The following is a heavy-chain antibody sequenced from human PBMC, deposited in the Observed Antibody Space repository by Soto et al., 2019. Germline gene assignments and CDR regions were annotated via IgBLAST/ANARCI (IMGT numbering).Heavy chain of an antibody. J-gene: IGHJ6*02. Sequence: PSETLYLTCTVSGGSISSGDYYWRWIRQPPGKGLEWIGYIYYSGSTYYNQSLKSQVTISVDTSKYLFSLKLSSVTAADTAVYYCARSRIQIAVAGTRWDPYGMGVWGQGTTVT. V-gene: IGHV4-30-4*01. CDR2: IYYSGST. CDR3: ARSRIQIAVAGTRWDPYGMGV. CDR1: GGSISSGDYY. D-gene: IGHD6-19*01.